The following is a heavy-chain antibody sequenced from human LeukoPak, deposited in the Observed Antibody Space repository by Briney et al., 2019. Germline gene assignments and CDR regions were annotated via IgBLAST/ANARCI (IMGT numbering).Heavy chain of an antibody. CDR3: ARDPLAGRIGYSSGWYVFNYFDY. CDR2: INPNRDAT. J-gene: IGHJ4*02. V-gene: IGHV1-2*02. D-gene: IGHD6-19*01. CDR1: GYTFTGDY. Sequence: ASVEVSCKASGYTFTGDYMHWVRQAPGQGLKGLGWINPNRDATNYAQKCQGGVTMTRDTSISTAYMELSRLRSDDTAVYYCARDPLAGRIGYSSGWYVFNYFDYWGQGTRVTVSS.